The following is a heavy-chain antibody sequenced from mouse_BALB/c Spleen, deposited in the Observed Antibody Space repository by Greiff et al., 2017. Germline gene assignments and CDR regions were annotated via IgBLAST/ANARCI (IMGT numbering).Heavy chain of an antibody. J-gene: IGHJ3*01. V-gene: IGHV1S41*01. CDR1: GYTFTSYW. Sequence: DLVKPGASVKLSCKASGYTFTSYWINWIKQRPGQGLEWIGRIAPGSGSTYYNEMFKGKATLTVDTSSSTAYIQLSILSSEDSAVYFCARSYGNYESFAYWGQGTLVTVSA. CDR3: ARSYGNYESFAY. CDR2: IAPGSGST. D-gene: IGHD2-10*02.